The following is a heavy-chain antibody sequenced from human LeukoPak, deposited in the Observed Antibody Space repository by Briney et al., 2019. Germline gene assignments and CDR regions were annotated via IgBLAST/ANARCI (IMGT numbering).Heavy chain of an antibody. V-gene: IGHV3-11*01. D-gene: IGHD1/OR15-1a*01. J-gene: IGHJ4*02. CDR1: GFTFSDYY. Sequence: GGSLRLSCAASGFTFSDYYMSWIRQAPGKGLEWVSYISSSGSTIYYADSVKGRFTISRDNSKNTLYLQMNSLRAEDTAVYYCAKLRRTTRFHIFPYYFDYWGQGTLVTVSS. CDR2: ISSSGSTI. CDR3: AKLRRTTRFHIFPYYFDY.